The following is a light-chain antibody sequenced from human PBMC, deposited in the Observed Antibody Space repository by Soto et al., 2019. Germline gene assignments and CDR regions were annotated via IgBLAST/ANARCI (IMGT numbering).Light chain of an antibody. CDR2: DVT. V-gene: IGLV2-11*01. CDR3: SSHAGTYPGV. J-gene: IGLJ3*02. CDR1: SSDAGGYNF. Sequence: QSALTQPRSVSGSPGQSVTISCTGTSSDAGGYNFVSWYQQLPGKAPKLMIYDVTKRPSGVPDRFSGSKSGNTASLTISGLQAEDEADYYCSSHAGTYPGVFGGGTKLTVL.